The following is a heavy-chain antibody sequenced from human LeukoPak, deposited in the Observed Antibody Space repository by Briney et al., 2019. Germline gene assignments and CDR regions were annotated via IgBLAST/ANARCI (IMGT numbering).Heavy chain of an antibody. J-gene: IGHJ4*02. CDR2: IYYSGRT. CDR3: ARRLARPGYFDY. V-gene: IGHV4-39*01. D-gene: IGHD3-9*01. Sequence: SETLSLTCTVSGGSISSSSYYWGWIRRPPGKGLEWIGSIYYSGRTYYNPSLKSRGTISVDTSKNQFSLKLSSVTAADTAVYYCARRLARPGYFDYWGQGTLVTVSS. CDR1: GGSISSSSYY.